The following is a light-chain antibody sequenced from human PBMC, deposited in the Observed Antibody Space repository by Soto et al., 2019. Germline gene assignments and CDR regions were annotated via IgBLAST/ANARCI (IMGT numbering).Light chain of an antibody. J-gene: IGKJ1*01. Sequence: DIVMTQSPDSLAVSLGERATFNCKSSQRVLYSPNNKNYLAWYQQKPGQPPKLLIYWASTRESGVPDRFSGSGSGTDFTLTISSLQAEDVAVYYCQQYYSTPWTFGQGTKVEI. CDR3: QQYYSTPWT. V-gene: IGKV4-1*01. CDR1: QRVLYSPNNKNY. CDR2: WAS.